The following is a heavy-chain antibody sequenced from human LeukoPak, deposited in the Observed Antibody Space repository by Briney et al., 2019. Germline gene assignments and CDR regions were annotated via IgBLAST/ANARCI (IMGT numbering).Heavy chain of an antibody. J-gene: IGHJ4*02. D-gene: IGHD6-19*01. CDR1: GFTVSNIY. Sequence: GGSLRLSCAASGFTVSNIYMSWVRQAPGKGLEWVSVIYSGGSTYYADSVKGRFTFSRDISKNTLYLQMNSLRTEDTAVYYCARDRISSCWYAGFAYWGQGTLVTVSS. CDR3: ARDRISSCWYAGFAY. V-gene: IGHV3-66*02. CDR2: IYSGGST.